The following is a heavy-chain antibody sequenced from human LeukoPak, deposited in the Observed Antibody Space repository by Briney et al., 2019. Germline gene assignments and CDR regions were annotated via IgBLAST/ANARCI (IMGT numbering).Heavy chain of an antibody. CDR2: ICAYNVYT. CDR1: GYTFTSYA. D-gene: IGHD2-15*01. CDR3: AKISARYWSGGSRYFAY. Sequence: ASVKVSCKASGYTFTSYAISWVRHAPGQGLEWIGCICAYNVYTNYAQKLQGRVTMTTDTSTSTAFMELRSLRSNDTAVYYCAKISARYWSGGSRYFAYWGQGTLVTVSS. J-gene: IGHJ4*02. V-gene: IGHV1-18*01.